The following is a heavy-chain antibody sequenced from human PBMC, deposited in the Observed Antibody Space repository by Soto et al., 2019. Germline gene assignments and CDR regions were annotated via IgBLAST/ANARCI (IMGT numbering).Heavy chain of an antibody. D-gene: IGHD2-2*02. CDR2: IIPIFGTA. J-gene: IGHJ6*02. V-gene: IGHV1-69*13. Sequence: SVKVSCKASGGTFSSYAISWVRQAPGQGLEWMGGIIPIFGTANYAQKFQGRVTITADESTSTAYMELSSLRSEDTAVYYCATVGYCSSTCCYTDYYYGMDVWGQGTTVTVSS. CDR1: GGTFSSYA. CDR3: ATVGYCSSTCCYTDYYYGMDV.